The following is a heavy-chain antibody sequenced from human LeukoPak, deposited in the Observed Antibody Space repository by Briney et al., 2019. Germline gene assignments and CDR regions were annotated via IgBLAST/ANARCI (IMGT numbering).Heavy chain of an antibody. J-gene: IGHJ4*02. CDR2: IYYSGST. D-gene: IGHD3-22*01. CDR1: GGSISSGDYY. V-gene: IGHV4-30-4*01. Sequence: PSETLSLTCTVSGGSISSGDYYWSWIRQPPGKGLEWIGYIYYSGSTYYNPSLKSRVTISVDTSKNQFSLKLSSVTAADTAVYYCPRAAYYYDSSGYYVFDYWGQGTLVTVSS. CDR3: PRAAYYYDSSGYYVFDY.